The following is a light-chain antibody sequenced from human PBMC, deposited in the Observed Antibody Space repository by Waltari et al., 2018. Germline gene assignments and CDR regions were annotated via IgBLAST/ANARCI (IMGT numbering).Light chain of an antibody. CDR3: SSYTNSGNVV. V-gene: IGLV2-14*01. CDR2: EVS. Sequence: QSALTQPASVSGSPGQAITISCPGTSSDIGRYNYVSWYQQHPGKAPKLVISEVSNRPSGVSNRFSGSKSGNTASLTISGLQAEVGAHYYCSSYTNSGNVVFGGGTKLTVL. J-gene: IGLJ2*01. CDR1: SSDIGRYNY.